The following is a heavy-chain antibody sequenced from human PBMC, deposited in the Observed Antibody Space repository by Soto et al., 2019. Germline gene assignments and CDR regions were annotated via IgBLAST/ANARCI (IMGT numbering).Heavy chain of an antibody. V-gene: IGHV4-39*01. J-gene: IGHJ3*02. CDR2: IYYSGST. CDR1: GVSISSSSYY. CDR3: ARRLPLVVVAATSGAFDI. D-gene: IGHD2-15*01. Sequence: PSETLSLTCTVSGVSISSSSYYWGWIRQPPGKGLEWIGSIYYSGSTYYNPSLKSRVTISVDTSKNQFSLKLSSVTAADTAVYYCARRLPLVVVAATSGAFDIWGQGTMVTVPS.